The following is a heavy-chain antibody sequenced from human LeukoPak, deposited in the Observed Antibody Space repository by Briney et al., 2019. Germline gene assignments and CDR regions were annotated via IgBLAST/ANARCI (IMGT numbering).Heavy chain of an antibody. V-gene: IGHV3-15*01. Sequence: GGSLRLSCAASGYTFSNAWMSWVRQAPGKGLEWVGRIKSKTDGRTTDYAAPVKGRFTISRDDSKNTLYLQMSSLKTEDTAVYYCTTDPRYCSSTSCYLGGGQGTLVTVSS. CDR2: IKSKTDGRTT. CDR3: TTDPRYCSSTSCYLG. J-gene: IGHJ4*02. CDR1: GYTFSNAW. D-gene: IGHD2-2*01.